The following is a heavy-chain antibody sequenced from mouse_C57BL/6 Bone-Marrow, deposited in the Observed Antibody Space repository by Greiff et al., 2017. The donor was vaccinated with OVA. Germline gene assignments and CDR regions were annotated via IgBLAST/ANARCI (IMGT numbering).Heavy chain of an antibody. CDR2: ISNGGGST. D-gene: IGHD1-1*01. CDR1: GFTFSDYY. J-gene: IGHJ4*01. V-gene: IGHV5-12*01. CDR3: ARRRDYYGGAMDY. Sequence: DVHLVESGGGLVQPGGSLKLSCAASGFTFSDYYMYWVRQTPEKRLEWVAYISNGGGSTYYPDTVKGRFTISRDNAKNTLYLQMSRLKSEDTAMYYCARRRDYYGGAMDYWGQGTSVTVSS.